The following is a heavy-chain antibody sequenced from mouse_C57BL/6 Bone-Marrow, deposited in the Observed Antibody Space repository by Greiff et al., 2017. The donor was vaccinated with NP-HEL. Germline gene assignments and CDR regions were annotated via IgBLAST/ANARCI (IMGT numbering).Heavy chain of an antibody. J-gene: IGHJ2*01. D-gene: IGHD2-2*01. CDR1: GFTFSSYG. CDR3: ARWFLYFDY. V-gene: IGHV5-6*01. CDR2: ISSGGSYT. Sequence: EVKLVESGGDLVKPGGSLKLSCAASGFTFSSYGMSWVRQTPDKRLEWVATISSGGSYTYYPDSVKGRFTISRDNAKNTLYLQMSSLKSEDTAIYYCARWFLYFDYWGQGTTLTVSS.